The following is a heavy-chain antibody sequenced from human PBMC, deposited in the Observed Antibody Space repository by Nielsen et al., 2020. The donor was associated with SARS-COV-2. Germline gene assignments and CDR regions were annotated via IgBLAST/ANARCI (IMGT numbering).Heavy chain of an antibody. CDR1: GYTFTSYG. CDR2: INAGNGNT. V-gene: IGHV1-3*01. CDR3: ALPYCSGGSCYYYYGMDV. J-gene: IGHJ6*02. D-gene: IGHD2-15*01. Sequence: ASVKVSCKASGYTFTSYGISWVRQAPGQRLEWMGWINAGNGNTKYSQKFQGRVTITRDTSASTAYMELSSLRSEDTAVYYCALPYCSGGSCYYYYGMDVWGQGTTVTVSS.